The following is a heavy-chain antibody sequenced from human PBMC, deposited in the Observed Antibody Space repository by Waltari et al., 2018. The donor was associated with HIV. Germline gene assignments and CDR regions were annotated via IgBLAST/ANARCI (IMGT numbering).Heavy chain of an antibody. CDR2: ISSRSTYM. Sequence: EAQLVESGGGLVKPGGSLRLSCAASGFMFSDYGMNWVRRTPGKGLEWVSSISSRSTYMYYADSVKGRFTISRDNARNSMYLQMNNLRAEDTAVYYCARRGEELLDYFDSWGQGTLVTVSS. J-gene: IGHJ4*02. CDR1: GFMFSDYG. V-gene: IGHV3-21*01. D-gene: IGHD1-26*01. CDR3: ARRGEELLDYFDS.